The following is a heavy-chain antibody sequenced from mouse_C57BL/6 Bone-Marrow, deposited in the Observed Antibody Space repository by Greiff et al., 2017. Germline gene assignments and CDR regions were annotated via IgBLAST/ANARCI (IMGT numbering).Heavy chain of an antibody. CDR2: IDPNSGGT. CDR1: GYTFTSYW. V-gene: IGHV1-72*01. CDR3: ARWGIYSIYVRDAMDY. Sequence: QVQLQQPGAELVKPGASVKLSCKASGYTFTSYWMHWVKQRPGRGLEWIGRIDPNSGGTKYNEKFKSKATLTVDKPSSTAYVQLSSLTSEDSAVYYWARWGIYSIYVRDAMDYWGQGTSVTGSS. J-gene: IGHJ4*01. D-gene: IGHD2-5*01.